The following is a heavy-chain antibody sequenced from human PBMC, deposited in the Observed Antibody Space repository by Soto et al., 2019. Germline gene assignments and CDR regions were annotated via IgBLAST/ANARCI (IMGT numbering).Heavy chain of an antibody. Sequence: ASVKVSCKASGYTFTGYYMHWVRQAPGQGLEWMGWINPNSGGTNYAQKFQGRVTMTRDTSISTAYMELSRLRSDDTAVYYCARVEWELYYFDYSGQGNLITVSS. CDR1: GYTFTGYY. V-gene: IGHV1-2*02. CDR3: ARVEWELYYFDY. CDR2: INPNSGGT. D-gene: IGHD1-26*01. J-gene: IGHJ4*02.